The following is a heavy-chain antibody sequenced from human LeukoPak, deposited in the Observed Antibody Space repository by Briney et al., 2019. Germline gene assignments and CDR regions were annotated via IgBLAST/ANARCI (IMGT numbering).Heavy chain of an antibody. Sequence: GGSLRLSCAASGFTFSSYSMNWVRQAPGKGLEWVSSISSGSSYIYYADSVKGRFTISRDNAKNSLYLQMNSLRAEDTAVYYCARAGTTVTEGPRYYYYGMDVWGQGTTVTVSS. V-gene: IGHV3-21*01. J-gene: IGHJ6*02. CDR1: GFTFSSYS. CDR3: ARAGTTVTEGPRYYYYGMDV. D-gene: IGHD4-11*01. CDR2: ISSGSSYI.